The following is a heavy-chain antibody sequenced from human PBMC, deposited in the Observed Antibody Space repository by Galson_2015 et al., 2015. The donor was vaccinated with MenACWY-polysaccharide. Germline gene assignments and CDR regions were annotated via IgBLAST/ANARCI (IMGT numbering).Heavy chain of an antibody. CDR2: ISGSGDST. J-gene: IGHJ4*02. D-gene: IGHD6-19*01. CDR1: GFTFSSAA. Sequence: SLRLSCAASGFTFSSAAMSWVRQAPGKGLEWVSSISGSGDSTYNADSVKGRFTISRDNSKNTVWLQMNSLRVEDTAVYYCARDPVDGSGHFDYWGQGTLVTVSS. CDR3: ARDPVDGSGHFDY. V-gene: IGHV3-23*01.